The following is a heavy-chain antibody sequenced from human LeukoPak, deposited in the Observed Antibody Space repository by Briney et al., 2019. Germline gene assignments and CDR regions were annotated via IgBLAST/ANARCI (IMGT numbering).Heavy chain of an antibody. J-gene: IGHJ4*02. Sequence: ASVKVSCKASGYTFTSYGISWVRQAPGQGLEWMGWISTYNGNTNYAQNLQGRVTMTTDTSTRTAYMELRSLRSDDTAVYYCAKVPHYGGNSPYFDSWGQGTLVTVSS. CDR1: GYTFTSYG. D-gene: IGHD4-23*01. CDR2: ISTYNGNT. CDR3: AKVPHYGGNSPYFDS. V-gene: IGHV1-18*01.